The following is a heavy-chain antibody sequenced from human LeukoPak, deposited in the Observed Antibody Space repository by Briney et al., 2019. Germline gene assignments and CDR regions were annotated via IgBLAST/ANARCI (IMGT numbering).Heavy chain of an antibody. J-gene: IGHJ4*02. V-gene: IGHV3-7*05. CDR3: ARDLYCSSISCPIDY. CDR1: GFTFSIYW. D-gene: IGHD2-2*01. Sequence: SGGSLRLSCVASGFTFSIYWMRWVRQAPGKGLEWVANIKQDGSEKYYVDSVKGRFTISRDNAKNSLYLQMNSLKAEDTAVYYCARDLYCSSISCPIDYWGQGTLVTVSS. CDR2: IKQDGSEK.